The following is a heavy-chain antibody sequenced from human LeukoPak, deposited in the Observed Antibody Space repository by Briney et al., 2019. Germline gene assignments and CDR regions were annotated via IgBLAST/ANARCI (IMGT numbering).Heavy chain of an antibody. Sequence: PGGSLRLSCAASGFTFSSYGMHWVRQAPGKGLEWVAVISYDGSNKYYADSVKGRFTISRDNSKNTLYLQMNSLRAEDTAVYYCAKEGWFGAFDIWGQGTMVTVSS. V-gene: IGHV3-30*18. CDR3: AKEGWFGAFDI. CDR1: GFTFSSYG. D-gene: IGHD6-19*01. CDR2: ISYDGSNK. J-gene: IGHJ3*02.